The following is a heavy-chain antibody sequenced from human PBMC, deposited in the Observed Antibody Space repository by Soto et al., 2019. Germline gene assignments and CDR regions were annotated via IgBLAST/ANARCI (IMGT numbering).Heavy chain of an antibody. CDR2: IKQDGSEK. V-gene: IGHV3-7*01. J-gene: IGHJ6*02. D-gene: IGHD6-13*01. CDR3: ARVGDSSSWGFYYYYGMDV. CDR1: QFTFSTYW. Sequence: GSLRLSCAASQFTFSTYWMSWVLQAPGKGLEWVANIKQDGSEKYYVDSVKGRFTISRDNAKNSLYLQMNSLRAEDTAVYYCARVGDSSSWGFYYYYGMDVWGQGTTVTVSS.